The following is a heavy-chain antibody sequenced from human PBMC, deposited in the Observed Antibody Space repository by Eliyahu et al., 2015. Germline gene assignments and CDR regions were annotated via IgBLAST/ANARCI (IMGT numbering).Heavy chain of an antibody. D-gene: IGHD1-26*01. CDR2: IYTSGST. CDR1: SGSISTYY. V-gene: IGHV4-4*09. Sequence: QVQLQESGPGLVKPSETLSLTCTVSSGSISTYYWSWIRQPPGKGLEWIGYIYTSGSTDYNPSLKNRVTISIDSSKNQFSLRLSSVTAADTAVYYCARHADSGRYYVNWYFDLWGRGTLVTVSS. CDR3: ARHADSGRYYVNWYFDL. J-gene: IGHJ2*01.